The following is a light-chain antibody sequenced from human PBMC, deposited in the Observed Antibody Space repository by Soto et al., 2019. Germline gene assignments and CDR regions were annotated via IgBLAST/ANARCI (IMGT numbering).Light chain of an antibody. CDR3: LQDFKSPRT. V-gene: IGKV1-6*01. CDR2: EAS. CDR1: QSINNL. J-gene: IGKJ1*01. Sequence: QMTQSPSTLSASVGDRVTITCGASQSINNLLAWYQQKQGKAPKLLIYEASTLQSGVPSRFSGSYCGTDFTITIGSLQNEDFETYYCLQDFKSPRTFGQGTKVDIK.